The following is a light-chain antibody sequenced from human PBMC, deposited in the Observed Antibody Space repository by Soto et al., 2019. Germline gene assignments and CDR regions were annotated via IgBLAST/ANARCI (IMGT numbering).Light chain of an antibody. CDR2: GIS. V-gene: IGKV3-20*01. J-gene: IGKJ1*01. CDR3: EQYGSSPRT. Sequence: EIVLTQSPGTLSFSPGERATLSCRASQTISSNYFAWYQQKPGQAPRLLIYGISTRATGIPDRFSGSGSGTDFTLTISRLEPEDFAVYYREQYGSSPRTFGQGTKVDIK. CDR1: QTISSNY.